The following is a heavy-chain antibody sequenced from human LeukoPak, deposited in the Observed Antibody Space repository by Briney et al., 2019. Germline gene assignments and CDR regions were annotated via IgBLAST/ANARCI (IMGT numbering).Heavy chain of an antibody. Sequence: GASVKVSCKASGYTFINYGISWVRQAPGQGLEWMGWINAYNGNTDYAQKLQGRVTMTTDTSTSTAYMELRSLRSDDTAVYYCARGGSGWYVNYWGQGTLVTVSS. V-gene: IGHV1-18*01. J-gene: IGHJ4*02. CDR2: INAYNGNT. CDR1: GYTFINYG. CDR3: ARGGSGWYVNY. D-gene: IGHD6-19*01.